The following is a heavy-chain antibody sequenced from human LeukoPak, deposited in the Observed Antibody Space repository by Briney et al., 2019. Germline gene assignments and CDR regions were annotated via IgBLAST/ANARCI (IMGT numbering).Heavy chain of an antibody. J-gene: IGHJ4*02. CDR3: ARAKQLVNGY. CDR2: ITGSGTTS. D-gene: IGHD6-13*01. Sequence: GGSLRLSCETSDFPFSGYEMNWVRQAPGKGLEWIAHITGSGTTSHYADSVKGRFTISRDNAKNSLYLQMNSLRAEDTAVYYCARAKQLVNGYWGQGTLVTVSS. V-gene: IGHV3-48*03. CDR1: DFPFSGYE.